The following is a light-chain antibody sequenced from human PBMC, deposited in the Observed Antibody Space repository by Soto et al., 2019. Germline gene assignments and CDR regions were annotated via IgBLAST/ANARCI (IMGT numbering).Light chain of an antibody. J-gene: IGKJ5*01. V-gene: IGKV3-15*01. Sequence: EIVLTQSQATLSLSPGERATLSCRASQSVSSNLAWYLQNPGQAPGLLIHGASTRATGIPAGFSGRWSGTEFTLTISSLQSEDFAVYYCQQYNNWPPLITFG. CDR3: QQYNNWPPLIT. CDR1: QSVSSN. CDR2: GAS.